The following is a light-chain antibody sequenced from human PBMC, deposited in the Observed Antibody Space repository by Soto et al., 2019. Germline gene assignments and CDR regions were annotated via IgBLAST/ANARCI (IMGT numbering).Light chain of an antibody. Sequence: DIQMTQSPSSVSASVGDRVTITCRASQGISSWLAWYQQKPGKAPKLLIYAASSLQSGVPSRFSGSGSGTDFTLTIRSMQTDDFANYYCQQYNSYPWTFGQGTKVDIK. J-gene: IGKJ1*01. CDR3: QQYNSYPWT. CDR2: AAS. V-gene: IGKV1D-16*01. CDR1: QGISSW.